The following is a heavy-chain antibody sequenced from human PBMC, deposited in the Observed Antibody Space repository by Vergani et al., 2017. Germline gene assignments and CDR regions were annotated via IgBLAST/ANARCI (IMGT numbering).Heavy chain of an antibody. D-gene: IGHD6-19*01. Sequence: QVQLVQSGAEVKKPGSSVKVSCKASGGTFSSYAISWVRQAPGQGLEWMGGIIPIFGTANYAQKFQGRVTITADESTSTAYMELSSLRSEDTAVYYCARGIAVAGTAYYYYMDGWGKGTTVTVSS. CDR1: GGTFSSYA. J-gene: IGHJ6*03. CDR3: ARGIAVAGTAYYYYMDG. CDR2: IIPIFGTA. V-gene: IGHV1-69*01.